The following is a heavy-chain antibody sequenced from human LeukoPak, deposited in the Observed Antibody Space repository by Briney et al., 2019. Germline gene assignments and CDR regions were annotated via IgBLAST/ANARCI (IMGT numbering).Heavy chain of an antibody. CDR1: GFTFSSYG. Sequence: GGSLRLSCAASGFTFSSYGMHWVRQAPGKELEWVAVISYDGSNKYYADSVKGRFTISGDNSKNTLYLQMNSLRAEDTAVYYCAKDLFGSSGYYHPVDYWGQGTLVTVSS. D-gene: IGHD3-22*01. CDR3: AKDLFGSSGYYHPVDY. V-gene: IGHV3-30*18. J-gene: IGHJ4*02. CDR2: ISYDGSNK.